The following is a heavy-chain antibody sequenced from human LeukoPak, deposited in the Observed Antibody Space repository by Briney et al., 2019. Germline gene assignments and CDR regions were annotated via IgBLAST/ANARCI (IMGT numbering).Heavy chain of an antibody. CDR1: GYTFTSYG. J-gene: IGHJ4*02. Sequence: GASVKVSCKASGYTFTSYGISWVRQAPGQGLEWMGWISGYNGNTNYAQKLQGRVTMTTDTSTSTAYMELRSLRSDDTAAYYCARDLKRGYSSGRYSWGTGSSNDYWGQGTLVTVPS. V-gene: IGHV1-18*01. CDR2: ISGYNGNT. D-gene: IGHD6-19*01. CDR3: ARDLKRGYSSGRYSWGTGSSNDY.